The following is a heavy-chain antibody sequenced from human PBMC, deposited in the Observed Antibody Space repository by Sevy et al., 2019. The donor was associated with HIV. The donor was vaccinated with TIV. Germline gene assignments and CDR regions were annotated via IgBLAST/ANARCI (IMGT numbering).Heavy chain of an antibody. J-gene: IGHJ4*02. V-gene: IGHV3-23*01. CDR3: AKASMLHLWRGYFDS. CDR2: ISGSGETT. CDR1: GLTFSSHA. Sequence: GGSLRLSCAASGLTFSSHAMSWVRQPPGRGLEWVSAISGSGETTSYADSVKGRFTISRDNSKNTLYLLMNGLRADDTAVYFCAKASMLHLWRGYFDSWGQGTLVTVSS. D-gene: IGHD2-2*01.